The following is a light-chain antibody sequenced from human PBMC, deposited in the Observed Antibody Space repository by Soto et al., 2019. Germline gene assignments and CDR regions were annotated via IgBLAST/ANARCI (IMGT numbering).Light chain of an antibody. Sequence: EIVMTQSPATLSVSPGERATLFCRASQSVARNLAWYQQKPGQAPRLLIYDASTRATGIPARFSGSGCGKENTLTLSSLQSEDFAISDCPQYHNWTPDITFGQGTKVEIK. J-gene: IGKJ1*01. CDR1: QSVARN. CDR3: PQYHNWTPDIT. CDR2: DAS. V-gene: IGKV3-15*01.